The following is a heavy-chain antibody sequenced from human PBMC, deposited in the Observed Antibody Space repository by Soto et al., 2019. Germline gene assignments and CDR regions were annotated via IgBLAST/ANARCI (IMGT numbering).Heavy chain of an antibody. Sequence: EVQLVESGGGLVQPGRSLTLSCAPSGFTFDDYAMHWVRQAPGKGLEWVSGISWNSGGIGYADSVKGRFTISRDNANNFLYLQMNSLRPEDTDLYYCAKDIFQRLGGATSFDFWGQGTLVTVSS. CDR1: GFTFDDYA. CDR3: AKDIFQRLGGATSFDF. V-gene: IGHV3-9*01. D-gene: IGHD1-26*01. J-gene: IGHJ4*02. CDR2: ISWNSGGI.